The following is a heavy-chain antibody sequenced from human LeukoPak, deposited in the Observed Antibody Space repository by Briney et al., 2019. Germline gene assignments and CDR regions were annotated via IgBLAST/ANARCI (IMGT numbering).Heavy chain of an antibody. CDR1: GGTLSSYA. V-gene: IGHV1-69*04. CDR2: IIPILGIA. D-gene: IGHD2-21*02. Sequence: SVKVSCKASGGTLSSYAISWVRQAPGQGLEWMGRIIPILGIANYAQKFQGRVTITADKSTSTAYMELSSLRSEDTAVYYCVRDRCGGDCLTYYYGMDVWGQGTTVTVSS. J-gene: IGHJ6*02. CDR3: VRDRCGGDCLTYYYGMDV.